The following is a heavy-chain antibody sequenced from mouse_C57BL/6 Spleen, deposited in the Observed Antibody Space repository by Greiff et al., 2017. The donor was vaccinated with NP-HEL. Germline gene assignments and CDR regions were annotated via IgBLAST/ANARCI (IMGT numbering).Heavy chain of an antibody. D-gene: IGHD2-2*01. J-gene: IGHJ4*01. CDR3: ANIYYGYDDAMDY. CDR2: IYPGDGDT. Sequence: QVQLQQSGPELVKPGASVKISCKASGYAFSSSWMNWVKQRPGKGLEWIGRIYPGDGDTNYNGKFKGKATLTADKSSSTAYMQLSSLTSEDSAVYFCANIYYGYDDAMDYWGQGTSVTVSS. V-gene: IGHV1-82*01. CDR1: GYAFSSSW.